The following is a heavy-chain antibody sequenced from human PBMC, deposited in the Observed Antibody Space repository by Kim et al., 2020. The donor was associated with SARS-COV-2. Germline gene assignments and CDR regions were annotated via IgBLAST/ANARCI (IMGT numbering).Heavy chain of an antibody. CDR3: AKDPKGVTTVTTLPH. J-gene: IGHJ4*02. Sequence: GGSLRLSCAASGFTFSSYGMHWVRQAPGKGLEWVAVISYDGSNKYYADSVKGRFTISRDNSKNTLYLQMNSLRAEDTAVYYCAKDPKGVTTVTTLPHWGQGTLVTVSS. D-gene: IGHD4-17*01. CDR1: GFTFSSYG. V-gene: IGHV3-30*18. CDR2: ISYDGSNK.